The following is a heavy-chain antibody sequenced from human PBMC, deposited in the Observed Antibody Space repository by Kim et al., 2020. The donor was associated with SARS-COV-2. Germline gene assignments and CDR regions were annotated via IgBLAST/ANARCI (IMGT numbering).Heavy chain of an antibody. V-gene: IGHV5-51*01. Sequence: GPAFHGQVTISADKSISTAYLQWSSLKASDTAMYYCARLRIAAAGTGFDPWGQGTLVTVSS. J-gene: IGHJ5*02. D-gene: IGHD6-13*01. CDR3: ARLRIAAAGTGFDP.